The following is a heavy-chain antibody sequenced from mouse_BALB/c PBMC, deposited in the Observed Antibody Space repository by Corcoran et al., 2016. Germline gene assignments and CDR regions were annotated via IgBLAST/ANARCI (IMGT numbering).Heavy chain of an antibody. V-gene: IGHV9-2-1*01. Sequence: QIQLVQSGPELKKPGETVKISCKASGYTFTDYSMHWVKQAPGKGLKWMGWINTETGEPTYADDFKGRFAFSLETSASTAYLQINNLKNEDTATYFCARDYYGSSYGFDYWGQGTTLTVSS. D-gene: IGHD1-1*01. CDR3: ARDYYGSSYGFDY. CDR2: INTETGEP. CDR1: GYTFTDYS. J-gene: IGHJ2*01.